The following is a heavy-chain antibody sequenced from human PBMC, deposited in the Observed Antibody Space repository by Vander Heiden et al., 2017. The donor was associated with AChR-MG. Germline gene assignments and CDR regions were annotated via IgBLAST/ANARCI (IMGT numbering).Heavy chain of an antibody. D-gene: IGHD3-10*01. V-gene: IGHV4-39*01. CDR3: ARRLLWFGEVLDHPGDYFDY. J-gene: IGHJ4*02. CDR2: IYYSGST. CDR1: GGSISSSSYY. Sequence: QLQLQESGPGLVKPSETLSLTCTVSGGSISSSSYYWGWIRQPPGKGLEWIGSIYYSGSTYYNPSLKSRVTISVDTSKNQFSLKLSSVTAADTAVYYCARRLLWFGEVLDHPGDYFDYWGQGTLVTVSS.